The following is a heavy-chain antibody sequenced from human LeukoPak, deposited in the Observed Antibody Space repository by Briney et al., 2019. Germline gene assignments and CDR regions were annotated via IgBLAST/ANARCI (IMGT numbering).Heavy chain of an antibody. CDR3: ASLMGYSSSWPLGDRDY. CDR2: IYYSGST. D-gene: IGHD6-13*01. CDR1: GGSISSGGYY. Sequence: PSETLSLTCTVSGGSISSGGYYWSWIRQHPGKGLEWIGYIYYSGSTYYNPSLKSRVTISVDTSKNQFSLKLSSVTAADTAVYYCASLMGYSSSWPLGDRDYWGQGTLVTVSS. J-gene: IGHJ4*02. V-gene: IGHV4-31*03.